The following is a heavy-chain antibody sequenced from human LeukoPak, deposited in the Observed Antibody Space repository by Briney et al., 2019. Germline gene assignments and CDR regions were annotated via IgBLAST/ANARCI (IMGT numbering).Heavy chain of an antibody. D-gene: IGHD6-13*01. CDR2: ISSNGGST. CDR3: HIAAAGTGDAFDI. V-gene: IGHV3-64*04. J-gene: IGHJ3*02. Sequence: GSLRLSCSASGFTFSSYAMHWVRQAPGKGLEYVSAISSNGGSTYYADSVKGRFTISRDNSKNTLYLQMNSLRAEDTAVYYCHIAAAGTGDAFDIWGQGTMVTVSS. CDR1: GFTFSSYA.